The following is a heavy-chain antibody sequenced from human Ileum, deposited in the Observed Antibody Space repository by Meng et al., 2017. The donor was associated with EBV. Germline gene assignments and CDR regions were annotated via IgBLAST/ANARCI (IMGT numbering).Heavy chain of an antibody. CDR1: EVTFIDHN. D-gene: IGHD3-10*01. Sequence: AQQVQSGGSLVKPGGSLRLSGAASEVTFIDHNMTWIRQAPGKGREWVSYIGHTGDTIYYSDSVGGRFTGSRDNANNLLFLQMNSLRAEDTALYYCGRGHFGLDYWGPGTLVTVSS. V-gene: IGHV3-11*01. CDR3: GRGHFGLDY. CDR2: IGHTGDTI. J-gene: IGHJ4*02.